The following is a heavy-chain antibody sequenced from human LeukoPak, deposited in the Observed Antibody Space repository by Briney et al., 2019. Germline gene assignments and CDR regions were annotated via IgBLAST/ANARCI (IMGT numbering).Heavy chain of an antibody. D-gene: IGHD2-2*02. Sequence: ASVKVSCKAFGYTFTSNYMHWVRQAPGQGPEWMGVISPSGGSTTYAQKFQGRVTMTRDMSTSTVYMDLSSLRSEDTAVYYCARVAAEVVGLPGAIGFGWLRRDYYYMDVWGKGTTVTVSS. CDR3: ARVAAEVVGLPGAIGFGWLRRDYYYMDV. CDR2: ISPSGGST. CDR1: GYTFTSNY. V-gene: IGHV1-46*01. J-gene: IGHJ6*03.